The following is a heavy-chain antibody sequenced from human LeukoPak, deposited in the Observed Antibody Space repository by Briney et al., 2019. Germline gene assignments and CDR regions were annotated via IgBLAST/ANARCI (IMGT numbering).Heavy chain of an antibody. D-gene: IGHD3-10*01. CDR3: ARRSAYGSGTYYVDY. CDR1: GYTFTGYD. Sequence: ASVKVSCKVSGYTFTGYDINWVRQATGQGLEWMGWMNPNSGNTGYAQKFQGRVTITRNTSISTAYMELSSLRSEDTAVYYCARRSAYGSGTYYVDYWGQGTLVTVSS. J-gene: IGHJ4*02. V-gene: IGHV1-8*03. CDR2: MNPNSGNT.